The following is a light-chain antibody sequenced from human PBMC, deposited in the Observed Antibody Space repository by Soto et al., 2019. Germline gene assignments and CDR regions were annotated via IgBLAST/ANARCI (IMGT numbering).Light chain of an antibody. J-gene: IGKJ2*01. CDR1: QSVSSN. V-gene: IGKV3-15*01. CDR2: GAS. CDR3: QQYYNWPSYT. Sequence: EIVMTQSPATLSVSPGERATLSCRASQSVSSNLAWYQQKPGQAPRLLIYGASTRATGIPARFSGSGSGTEFTLTVSGLQFEDFAVYYCQQYYNWPSYTFGQGTKLEIK.